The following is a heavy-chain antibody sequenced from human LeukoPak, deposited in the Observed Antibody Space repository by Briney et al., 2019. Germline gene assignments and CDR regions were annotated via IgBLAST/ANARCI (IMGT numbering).Heavy chain of an antibody. Sequence: GGSLRLSCAASGFTFDDYAMHWVRQVPGKGLEWVSGISYNSGNRGYADSVKGRFTISRDNAKNSLYLQMNSLRAEDTALYYCAKGGGYDYYYDMDVWGQGTTVTVSS. V-gene: IGHV3-9*01. J-gene: IGHJ6*02. CDR3: AKGGGYDYYYDMDV. CDR1: GFTFDDYA. D-gene: IGHD2-15*01. CDR2: ISYNSGNR.